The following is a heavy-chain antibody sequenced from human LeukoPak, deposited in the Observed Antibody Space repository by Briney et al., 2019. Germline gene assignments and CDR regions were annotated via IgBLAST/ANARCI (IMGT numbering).Heavy chain of an antibody. J-gene: IGHJ4*02. CDR3: AKDSIATGYFDY. V-gene: IGHV3-9*01. CDR2: TSWNSGSI. Sequence: GGSLRLTCAASGFTFDDYAMHWVRQAPGKGLEWVSGTSWNSGSIGYADSVKGRFTISRDNAKNSLYLQMTSLRAEDTALYCCAKDSIATGYFDYWGQGTLVTVSS. CDR1: GFTFDDYA. D-gene: IGHD3-10*01.